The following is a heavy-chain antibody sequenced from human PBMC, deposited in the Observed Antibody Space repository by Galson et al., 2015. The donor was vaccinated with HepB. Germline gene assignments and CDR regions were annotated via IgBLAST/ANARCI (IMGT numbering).Heavy chain of an antibody. V-gene: IGHV3-48*03. CDR2: ISSSGSTI. D-gene: IGHD4-17*01. CDR3: ARDDDPTVTWSAFDY. J-gene: IGHJ4*02. Sequence: SLRLSCAASGFTFSSYEMNWVRQAPGKGLEWVSYISSSGSTIYYADSVKGRFTISRDNAKNSLYLQMNSLRAEDTAVYYCARDDDPTVTWSAFDYWGQGTLVTVSS. CDR1: GFTFSSYE.